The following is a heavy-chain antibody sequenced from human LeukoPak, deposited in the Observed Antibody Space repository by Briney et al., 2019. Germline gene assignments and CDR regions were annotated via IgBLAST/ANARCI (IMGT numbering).Heavy chain of an antibody. CDR1: GFTFSSYW. V-gene: IGHV3-74*01. J-gene: IGHJ4*02. Sequence: GGSLRLSCAASGFTFSSYWMHWVRQAPGKGLVWVSGIKSDGSSTSYADSVKGRFTISRDNSKNTLYLQMNSLRAEDTAVYYCAKAGYSSGYFDYWGQGTLVTVSS. CDR3: AKAGYSSGYFDY. CDR2: IKSDGSST. D-gene: IGHD6-19*01.